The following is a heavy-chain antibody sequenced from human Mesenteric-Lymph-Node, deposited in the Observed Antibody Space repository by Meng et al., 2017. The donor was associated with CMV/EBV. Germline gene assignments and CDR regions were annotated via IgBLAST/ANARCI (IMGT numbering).Heavy chain of an antibody. J-gene: IGHJ4*02. D-gene: IGHD3-22*01. CDR3: ATQGAYYYDPSVYPDY. CDR2: IDYSGDGT. CDR1: GFTFSNYA. V-gene: IGHV3-23*01. Sequence: GESLKISCAASGFTFSNYAMNWVRQAPGKGLEWVSSIDYSGDGTYYADSVKGRFTISRDNSKNTLYLQMNSLRAEDTAVYYCATQGAYYYDPSVYPDYWGQGTLVTAPQ.